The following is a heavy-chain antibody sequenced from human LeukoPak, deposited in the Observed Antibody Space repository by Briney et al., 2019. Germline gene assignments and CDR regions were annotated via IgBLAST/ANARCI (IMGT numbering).Heavy chain of an antibody. CDR2: IKSKTDGGTT. CDR3: GRVSMSQY. CDR1: GFTFSNAW. J-gene: IGHJ4*02. V-gene: IGHV3-15*01. D-gene: IGHD5/OR15-5a*01. Sequence: GGSLRLSCAASGFTFSNAWMSWVRQAPGKGLEWVGRIKSKTDGGTTDYAAPVKGRFTISRDSSKNTLYLQMNNLRVEDTAVYYCGRVSMSQYWGQGTLVTVSS.